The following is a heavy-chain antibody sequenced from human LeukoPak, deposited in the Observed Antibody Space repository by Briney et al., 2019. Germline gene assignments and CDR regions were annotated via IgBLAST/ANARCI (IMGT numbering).Heavy chain of an antibody. CDR3: ARRNYGSGSSNWFDP. CDR1: GGSISSSY. J-gene: IGHJ5*02. V-gene: IGHV4-4*07. D-gene: IGHD3-10*01. CDR2: IYSSGST. Sequence: PSETLSLSCTVSGGSISSSYWSWIRQPAGTGLEWLGRIYSSGSTNYNPSLKSRVTMSVDTSKNQFSLKLSSVTAADTAVYYCARRNYGSGSSNWFDPWGQGTLVTVSS.